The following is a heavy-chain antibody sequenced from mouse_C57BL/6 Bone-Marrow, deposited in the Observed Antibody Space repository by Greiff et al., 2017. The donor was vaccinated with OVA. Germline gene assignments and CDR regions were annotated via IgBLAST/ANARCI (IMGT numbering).Heavy chain of an antibody. J-gene: IGHJ4*01. V-gene: IGHV1-19*01. CDR2: INPYNGGT. D-gene: IGHD2-5*01. Sequence: VQLQQSGPVLVKPGASVKMSCKASGYTFTDYYMNWVKQSHGKSLEWIGVINPYNGGTSYNQKFKGKATLTVDKSSSTAYMELNSLISEDSAVYYCARPYYSNQYYAMDYWGQGTSVTVSS. CDR3: ARPYYSNQYYAMDY. CDR1: GYTFTDYY.